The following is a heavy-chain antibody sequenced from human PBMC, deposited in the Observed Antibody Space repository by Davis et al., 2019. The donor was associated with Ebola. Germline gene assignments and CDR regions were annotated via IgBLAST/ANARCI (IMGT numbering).Heavy chain of an antibody. CDR2: MNPDSGNT. CDR3: TRGIARRRSGSWFDP. CDR1: GYTFNMYD. D-gene: IGHD1-1*01. Sequence: AASVKVSCKASGYTFNMYDINWVRQATGQGLEWMGWMNPDSGNTGYAQKFQGRVTMTRDTSITTAYMELSSLSSDDTAVYYCTRGIARRRSGSWFDPWGQGTPVTVSS. V-gene: IGHV1-8*01. J-gene: IGHJ5*02.